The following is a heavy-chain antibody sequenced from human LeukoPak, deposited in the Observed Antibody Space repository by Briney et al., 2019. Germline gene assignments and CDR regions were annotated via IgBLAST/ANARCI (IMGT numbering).Heavy chain of an antibody. CDR3: ATSPVYSYGHPYYFDY. Sequence: GGSLRLPCAASGFTFSNYEMNWVRQAPGKGLEWVSFIFSSTHYSDSVKGRFTISRDNSKNTLYLQMNSVRVEDTAVYYCATSPVYSYGHPYYFDYWGQGTLVTVSP. D-gene: IGHD5-18*01. J-gene: IGHJ4*02. CDR1: GFTFSNYE. V-gene: IGHV3-66*01. CDR2: IFSST.